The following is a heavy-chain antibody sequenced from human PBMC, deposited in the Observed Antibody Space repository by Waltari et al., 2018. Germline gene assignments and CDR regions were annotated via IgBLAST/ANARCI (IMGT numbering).Heavy chain of an antibody. CDR2: IYTSGST. CDR3: ARAGGTYYNYYFDY. J-gene: IGHJ4*02. Sequence: QVQLQESGPGLVKPSQTLSLTCTVSGDSISSGTNYWTWIRQPAGKGLEWIGRIYTSGSTNYNPSLKSRVTISVDTSRNQFSLNLSSVTAADTAVYYCARAGGTYYNYYFDYWGQGTLVTVSS. V-gene: IGHV4-61*02. D-gene: IGHD1-26*01. CDR1: GDSISSGTNY.